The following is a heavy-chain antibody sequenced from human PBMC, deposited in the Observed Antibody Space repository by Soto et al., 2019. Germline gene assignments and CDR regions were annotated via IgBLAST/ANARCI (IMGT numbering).Heavy chain of an antibody. Sequence: ASVKVSCKASGYTFTSYGISWVRQAPGQGLEWMGWISAYNGNTNYAQKLQGRVTMTTDTSTSTAYMELRSLRSDDTAVYYCARVYDYGDYYRLFDYWGQGTLVTVSS. V-gene: IGHV1-18*01. CDR3: ARVYDYGDYYRLFDY. CDR2: ISAYNGNT. CDR1: GYTFTSYG. D-gene: IGHD4-17*01. J-gene: IGHJ4*02.